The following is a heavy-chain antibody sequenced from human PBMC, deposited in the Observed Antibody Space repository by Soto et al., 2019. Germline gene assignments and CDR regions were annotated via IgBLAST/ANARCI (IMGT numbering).Heavy chain of an antibody. D-gene: IGHD5-18*01. CDR1: GGSVSSGNYY. J-gene: IGHJ3*01. Sequence: QVQLQESGPGLVKPSETLSLTCTVSGGSVSSGNYYWSWIRQPPGKGLEWIGYLYDSGITNYTPSLKGRVTMSLDRSNNQVSLKLSSVTAADTAVYFCARDVAHGYTENVWGQGTMVTVSS. CDR3: ARDVAHGYTENV. CDR2: LYDSGIT. V-gene: IGHV4-61*01.